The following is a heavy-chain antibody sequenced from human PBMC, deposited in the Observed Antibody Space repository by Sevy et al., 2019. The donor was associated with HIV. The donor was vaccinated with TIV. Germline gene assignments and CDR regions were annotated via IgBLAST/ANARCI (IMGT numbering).Heavy chain of an antibody. CDR3: ARVEADYDFWSGYYTRLPFDP. D-gene: IGHD3-3*01. V-gene: IGHV1-2*02. CDR2: INPNSGGT. CDR1: GYTFTGYY. Sequence: ASVKVSCKASGYTFTGYYMHWVRQAPGQGLEWMGWINPNSGGTNYAQKFQGRVTMTRDTSISTAYMERSRLRSDDTAVYYCARVEADYDFWSGYYTRLPFDPWGQGTLVTVSS. J-gene: IGHJ5*02.